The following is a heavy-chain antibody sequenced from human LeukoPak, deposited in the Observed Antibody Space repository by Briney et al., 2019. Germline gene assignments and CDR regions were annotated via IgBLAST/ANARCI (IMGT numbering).Heavy chain of an antibody. V-gene: IGHV3-21*01. CDR2: ISSSSTYI. D-gene: IGHD6-19*01. Sequence: GGSLRLSCAASGFTFSSYSMNWVREAPGKGLGWVLSISSSSTYIYYAESVKGRFTISRDNAKNSLYLQMNSLRAEDTAVYYCARELRSAWYYFDYWGQGTLVTVSS. CDR3: ARELRSAWYYFDY. J-gene: IGHJ4*02. CDR1: GFTFSSYS.